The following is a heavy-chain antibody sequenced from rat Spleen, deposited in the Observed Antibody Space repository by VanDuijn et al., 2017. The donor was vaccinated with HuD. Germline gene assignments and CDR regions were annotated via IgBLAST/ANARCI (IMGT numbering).Heavy chain of an antibody. V-gene: IGHV5-27*01. Sequence: EVQLVESGGGLVQPGRSLKLSCAASGFTFSNYYMAWVRQAPTKGLEWVAYISAGGDNTYYRDSVKGRFTISRDNAKSTLYLQLDSLRSEDTATYYCTTDTFYDGTYYPGGFDYWGQGVRVTVSS. CDR2: ISAGGDNT. CDR3: TTDTFYDGTYYPGGFDY. J-gene: IGHJ2*01. CDR1: GFTFSNYY. D-gene: IGHD1-12*02.